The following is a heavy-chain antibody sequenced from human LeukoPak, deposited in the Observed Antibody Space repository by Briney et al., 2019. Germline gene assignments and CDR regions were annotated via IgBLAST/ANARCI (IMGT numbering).Heavy chain of an antibody. V-gene: IGHV3-48*04. Sequence: GGSLRLSCAASGFTSSSYGMHWVRQAPGKGLEWVSYVSNTERTTRYADSVKGRFTISRDNAKNSLYLQMNSLRAEDTAVYYCARDSFHYYGMDVWGQGTTVTVSS. CDR1: GFTSSSYG. CDR3: ARDSFHYYGMDV. CDR2: VSNTERTT. J-gene: IGHJ6*02.